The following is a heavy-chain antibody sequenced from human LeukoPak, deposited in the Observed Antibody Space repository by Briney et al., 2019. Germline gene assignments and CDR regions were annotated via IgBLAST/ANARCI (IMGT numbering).Heavy chain of an antibody. CDR3: ARHASDCGGDCYSDY. D-gene: IGHD2-21*02. CDR2: IYYSGST. Sequence: PSETLSLTCTVSGGSISSSSYYWGWIRQPPGKGLEWIGSIYYSGSTYYNPSLKSRFTISVNTSNKQFSLNLSPLTPADTAVYYCARHASDCGGDCYSDYWGQGTLVTVSS. J-gene: IGHJ4*02. V-gene: IGHV4-39*01. CDR1: GGSISSSSYY.